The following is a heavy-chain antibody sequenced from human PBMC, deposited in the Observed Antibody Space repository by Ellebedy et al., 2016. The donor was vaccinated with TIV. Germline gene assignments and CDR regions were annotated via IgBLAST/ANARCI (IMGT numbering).Heavy chain of an antibody. V-gene: IGHV4-39*07. CDR3: ARDGVRLGMDV. Sequence: MPSETLSLTCTVSGGSISSSSYYWSWIRQPPGKELEWIGSIYYSGSTYSNPSLKSRVTISEDTSKNQFSLKVSSVTAADTAVYYCARDGVRLGMDVWGQGTTVTVSS. CDR2: IYYSGST. CDR1: GGSISSSSYY. D-gene: IGHD2-21*01. J-gene: IGHJ6*02.